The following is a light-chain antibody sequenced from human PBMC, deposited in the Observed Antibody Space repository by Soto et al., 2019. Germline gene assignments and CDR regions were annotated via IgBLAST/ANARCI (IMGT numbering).Light chain of an antibody. V-gene: IGKV3-15*01. Sequence: EVLFTQSRGTLSLSPGERATLSSRASQSVSSNLAWYHQNTGQAPSLLIYGALTRATGITARFSGTGSGTEFTLNISRMQSEDFALYYCQKYNDWPLTFGQGTKVEIK. CDR1: QSVSSN. CDR3: QKYNDWPLT. J-gene: IGKJ1*01. CDR2: GAL.